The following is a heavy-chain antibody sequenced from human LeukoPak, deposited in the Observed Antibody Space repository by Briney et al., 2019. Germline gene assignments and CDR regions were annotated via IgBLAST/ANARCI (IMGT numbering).Heavy chain of an antibody. CDR1: GFTFSSYG. CDR2: ISYDGSNK. CDR3: AKDLSYDYGDYGGGFFYYYYGMDV. Sequence: GGSLRLSCAASGFTFSSYGMHWVRQAPGKGLEWVAVISYDGSNKYYADSVKGRFTISRDNSKNTLYLQMNSPRAEDTAVYYCAKDLSYDYGDYGGGFFYYYYGMDVWGKGTTVTVSS. J-gene: IGHJ6*04. V-gene: IGHV3-30*18. D-gene: IGHD4-17*01.